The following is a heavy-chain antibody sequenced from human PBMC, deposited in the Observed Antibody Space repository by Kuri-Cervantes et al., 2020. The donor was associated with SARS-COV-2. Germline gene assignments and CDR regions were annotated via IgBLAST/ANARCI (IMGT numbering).Heavy chain of an antibody. CDR2: ISYDGSNK. CDR3: TTLIDY. J-gene: IGHJ4*02. V-gene: IGHV3-30-3*01. CDR1: GFTFSSYA. Sequence: GESLKISCAASGFTFSSYAMHWVRQAPGKGLEWVAVISYDGSNKYYADSVKGRFTISRDNSKNTLYLQMNSLRAEDTAVYYCTTLIDYWCQGALVTVSS.